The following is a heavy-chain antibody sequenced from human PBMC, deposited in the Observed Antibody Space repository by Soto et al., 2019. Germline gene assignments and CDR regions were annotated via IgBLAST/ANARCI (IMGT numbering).Heavy chain of an antibody. CDR3: AKVVGWSSSSKVGRFDH. CDR1: GFTFGTSD. Sequence: PGGSLRLACVASGFTFGTSDMSWVRKAPGKGLERVSSISASGGSIYHADSVKGRFTISRDNSKYALYLQMNSLRAEDTAVYYCAKVVGWSSSSKVGRFDHWGQGTQVTVSS. D-gene: IGHD6-6*01. J-gene: IGHJ4*02. CDR2: ISASGGSI. V-gene: IGHV3-23*01.